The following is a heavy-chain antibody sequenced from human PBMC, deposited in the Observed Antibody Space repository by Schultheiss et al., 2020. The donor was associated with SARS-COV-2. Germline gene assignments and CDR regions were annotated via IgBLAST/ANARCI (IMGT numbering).Heavy chain of an antibody. CDR2: ISSSGSTI. V-gene: IGHV3-11*04. CDR3: ARERKMTTVTRGWFDP. CDR1: GFTFSDYY. J-gene: IGHJ5*02. D-gene: IGHD4-17*01. Sequence: GGSLRLSCAASGFTFSDYYMSWIRQAPGKGLEWVSYISSSGSTIYYADSVKGRFTISRDNAKNSLYLQMNSLRAEDTAVYYCARERKMTTVTRGWFDPWGQGTLVTVSS.